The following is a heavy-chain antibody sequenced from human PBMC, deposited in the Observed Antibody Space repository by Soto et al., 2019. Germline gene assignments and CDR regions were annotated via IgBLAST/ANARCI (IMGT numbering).Heavy chain of an antibody. CDR1: GGSISSGGYY. D-gene: IGHD6-13*01. V-gene: IGHV4-31*03. CDR3: ARDQLVNFGSYYYYGMDV. CDR2: IYYSGST. J-gene: IGHJ6*02. Sequence: SETLSLTCTVSGGSISSGGYYWSWIRQHPGKGLEWIGYIYYSGSTYYNPSLKSRVTISVDTSKNQFSLKLSSVTAADTAVYYCARDQLVNFGSYYYYGMDVWGQGTTVTSP.